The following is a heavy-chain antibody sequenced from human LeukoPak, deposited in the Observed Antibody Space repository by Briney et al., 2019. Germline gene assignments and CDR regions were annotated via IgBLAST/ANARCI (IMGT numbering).Heavy chain of an antibody. CDR3: ARGGHWDWFDP. D-gene: IGHD7-27*01. CDR2: INTKSGGT. V-gene: IGHV1-2*02. J-gene: IGHJ5*02. CDR1: GYTFIYYY. Sequence: ASVKVSCKGSGYTFIYYYLHWVRQAPGQGVKWMGWINTKSGGTNYAQKFQGSVTMTTDTSTNTAYMELTSLIPDDAAVYYCARGGHWDWFDPWGQGTLVTVSS.